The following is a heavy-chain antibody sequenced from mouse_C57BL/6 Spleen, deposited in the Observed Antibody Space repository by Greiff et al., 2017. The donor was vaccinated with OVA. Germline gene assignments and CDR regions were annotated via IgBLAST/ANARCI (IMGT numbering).Heavy chain of an antibody. Sequence: VQLQQSGAELAKPGASVKLSCKASGYTFTSYWMHWVNQRPGQGLEWIGYINPSRGYTKYNQKFKDKATLTADKSSSTAYMQLSSLTYEDSAVYYCARDYGSSYVGAWFAYWGQGTLVTVSA. D-gene: IGHD1-1*01. V-gene: IGHV1-7*01. CDR1: GYTFTSYW. CDR3: ARDYGSSYVGAWFAY. J-gene: IGHJ3*01. CDR2: INPSRGYT.